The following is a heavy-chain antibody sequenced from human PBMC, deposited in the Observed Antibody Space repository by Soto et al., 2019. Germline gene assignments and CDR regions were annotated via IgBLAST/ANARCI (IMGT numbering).Heavy chain of an antibody. CDR2: IFWPDEK. V-gene: IGHV2-5*01. D-gene: IGHD2-8*02. CDR3: AHRRGFYHEYTGFSHFDN. J-gene: IGHJ4*02. Sequence: QITLKESGPTLVKPTQTLTLTCTFSGFSLNSRGEGVGWFRQPPRKAPEWVSLIFWPDEKRYSPFLESRLCITKDTSENQVVLTMTNVDPADTATYYGAHRRGFYHEYTGFSHFDNWGQGILVSVSS. CDR1: GFSLNSRGEG.